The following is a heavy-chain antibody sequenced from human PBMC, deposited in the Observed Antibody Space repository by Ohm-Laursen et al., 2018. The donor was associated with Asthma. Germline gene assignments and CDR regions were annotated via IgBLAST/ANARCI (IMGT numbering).Heavy chain of an antibody. CDR1: GFTFRSYA. D-gene: IGHD3-3*01. V-gene: IGHV3-30-3*01. J-gene: IGHJ4*02. Sequence: SLRLSCAATGFTFRSYAMHWARQAPGKGLEWVAVGGSYYDGGLKYYADSVNGRFTVSRDDSKNTLYLQMNSLRPDDTAVYYCARDVMEWYLPAFDFWGQGTLVTVSS. CDR2: GGSYYDGGLK. CDR3: ARDVMEWYLPAFDF.